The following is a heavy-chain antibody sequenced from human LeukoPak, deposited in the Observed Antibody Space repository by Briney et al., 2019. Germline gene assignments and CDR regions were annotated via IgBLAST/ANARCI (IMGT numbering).Heavy chain of an antibody. CDR2: ISGSGGST. CDR3: AKCASSSWPSYYYYYYYMDV. CDR1: GFTFSSYA. V-gene: IGHV3-23*01. Sequence: GGSLRLSCAASGFTFSSYAMSWVRQAPGKGLEWVSAISGSGGSTYYADSVKGRFTISRDNSKNTLYLQMNSLRAEDTAVYYCAKCASSSWPSYYYYYYYMDVWGKGTTVTVSS. J-gene: IGHJ6*03. D-gene: IGHD6-13*01.